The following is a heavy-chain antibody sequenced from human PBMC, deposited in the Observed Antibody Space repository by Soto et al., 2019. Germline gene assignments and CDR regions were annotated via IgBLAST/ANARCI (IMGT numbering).Heavy chain of an antibody. V-gene: IGHV4-31*03. D-gene: IGHD3-22*01. CDR2: IYYSGST. CDR1: GGSISSGVYY. CDR3: ARGGNSSGNYLYWYFDL. Sequence: KPSETLSLTCTVSGGSISSGVYYWSWIRHHPGKGLEWIGYIYYSGSTYYNPSLKSRVTISVDTSKNQFSLKLSSVTAADTAVYYCARGGNSSGNYLYWYFDLWGRVTLVAVSS. J-gene: IGHJ2*01.